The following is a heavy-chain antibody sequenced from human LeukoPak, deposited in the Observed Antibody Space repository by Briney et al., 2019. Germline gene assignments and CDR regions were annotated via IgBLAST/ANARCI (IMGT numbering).Heavy chain of an antibody. CDR1: GYTFSSYG. V-gene: IGHV1-18*01. CDR2: ITPYNGNT. J-gene: IGHJ4*02. CDR3: ARESKGSPAALDY. D-gene: IGHD2-2*01. Sequence: ASVKVSCKASGYTFSSYGISWVRQASGQGLEWMGWITPYNGNTNYAQNFHGRVTMTTDTSTSTAYMELRSLRSDDTAVYYCARESKGSPAALDYWGQGTLVTVSS.